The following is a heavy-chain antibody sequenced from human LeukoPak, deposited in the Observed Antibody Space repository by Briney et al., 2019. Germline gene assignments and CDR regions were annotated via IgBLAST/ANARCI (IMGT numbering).Heavy chain of an antibody. D-gene: IGHD3-9*01. CDR2: ISSSSSYI. CDR1: GFTFSSYS. V-gene: IGHV3-21*01. CDR3: ARGAFDWLLYNWFDP. J-gene: IGHJ5*02. Sequence: GGSLRLSCAASGFTFSSYSMNWVRQAPGKGLEWVSSISSSSSYIYYADSVKGRFTISRDNAKDSLYLQMNSLRAEDTAVYYCARGAFDWLLYNWFDPWGQGTLVTVSS.